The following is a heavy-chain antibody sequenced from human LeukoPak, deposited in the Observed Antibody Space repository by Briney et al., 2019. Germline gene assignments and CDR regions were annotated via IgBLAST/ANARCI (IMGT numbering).Heavy chain of an antibody. CDR1: GASISSGSDY. Sequence: SETLSLTCTVSGASISSGSDYWSWIRQPAGEGLEWIGRIFTTGSINYNPSLRTRVTISVDTSKNQFSLKLNSVTAADTAVYYCARVPNSYYYYMDVWGKGTTVTISS. J-gene: IGHJ6*03. V-gene: IGHV4-61*02. CDR3: ARVPNSYYYYMDV. CDR2: IFTTGSI.